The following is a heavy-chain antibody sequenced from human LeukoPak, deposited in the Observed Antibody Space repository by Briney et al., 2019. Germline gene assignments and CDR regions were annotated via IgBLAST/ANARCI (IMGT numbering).Heavy chain of an antibody. J-gene: IGHJ4*02. CDR3: ATGSLVYDFWSGYPHSFDY. V-gene: IGHV4-34*01. Sequence: PSETLSLTCTVSGGSISSYYWSWIRQPPGKGLEWIGEINDSGSTNYNPSLKRRVTISVEKSKNQFSLKLSSVTAADTAVYYCATGSLVYDFWSGYPHSFDYWGQGTLVTVSS. CDR1: GGSISSYY. D-gene: IGHD3-3*01. CDR2: INDSGST.